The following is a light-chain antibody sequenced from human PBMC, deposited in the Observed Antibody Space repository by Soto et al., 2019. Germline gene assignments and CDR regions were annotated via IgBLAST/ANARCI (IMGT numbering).Light chain of an antibody. Sequence: EVVLTQSPGTLSLSPGERATLSCRASQSVSSGYLGWYQQKPGQAPRLLIYGASSRATGIPDRFSGSGSGTDFTLTISRLEPEDFAVYFCHQYTYSPWTFGQGTKVEIK. CDR1: QSVSSGY. CDR3: HQYTYSPWT. CDR2: GAS. V-gene: IGKV3-20*01. J-gene: IGKJ1*01.